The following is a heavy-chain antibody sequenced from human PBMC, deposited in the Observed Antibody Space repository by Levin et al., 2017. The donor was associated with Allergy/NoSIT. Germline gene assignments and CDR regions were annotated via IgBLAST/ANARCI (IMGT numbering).Heavy chain of an antibody. Sequence: EASVKVSCKASGGTFSSYAISWVRQAPGQGLEWMGGIIPIFGTANYAQKFQGRVTITADESTSTAYMELSSLRSEDTAVYYCARADGVEVVPAASAFDIWGQGTMVTVSS. J-gene: IGHJ3*02. CDR3: ARADGVEVVPAASAFDI. CDR2: IIPIFGTA. CDR1: GGTFSSYA. V-gene: IGHV1-69*13. D-gene: IGHD2-2*01.